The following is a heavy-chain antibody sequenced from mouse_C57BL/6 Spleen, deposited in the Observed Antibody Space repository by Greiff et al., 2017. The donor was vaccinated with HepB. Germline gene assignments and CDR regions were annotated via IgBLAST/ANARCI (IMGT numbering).Heavy chain of an antibody. CDR1: GYSITSGYY. J-gene: IGHJ4*01. D-gene: IGHD1-1*01. CDR3: AREGGSSSYYYAMDY. CDR2: ISYDGSN. V-gene: IGHV3-6*01. Sequence: ESGPGLVKPSQSLSLTCSVTGYSITSGYYWNWIRQLPGNKLEWMGYISYDGSNNYNPTLKNRISITRDTSKNQFFLKLNSVTTEDTATYYCAREGGSSSYYYAMDYWGQGTSVTVSS.